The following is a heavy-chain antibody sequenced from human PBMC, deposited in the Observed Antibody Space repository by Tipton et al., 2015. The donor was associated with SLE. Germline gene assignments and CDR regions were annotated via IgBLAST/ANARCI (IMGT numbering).Heavy chain of an antibody. V-gene: IGHV3-23*01. Sequence: SLRLSCAASGFTFSSYAMSWVRQAPGKGLEWVSAISGSGGSTYYADSVKGRFTISRDNSKNTLYLQMNSLRAEDTAVYYCAKDQDIVVVPAAMADWGQGTLVTVSS. J-gene: IGHJ4*02. CDR2: ISGSGGST. CDR3: AKDQDIVVVPAAMAD. D-gene: IGHD2-2*01. CDR1: GFTFSSYA.